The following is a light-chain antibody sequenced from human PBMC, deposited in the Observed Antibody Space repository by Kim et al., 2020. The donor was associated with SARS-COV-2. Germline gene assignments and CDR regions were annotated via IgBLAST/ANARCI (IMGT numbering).Light chain of an antibody. CDR3: SSYANSKLL. V-gene: IGLV2-8*01. CDR1: SSNIGTYNS. J-gene: IGLJ3*02. Sequence: QSVLTQPPSASGSPGQSVAISCTGTSSNIGTYNSVSWYQLLPGKAPKLIIYEVTKRPSGVPDRFSGSKSGNTASLTVSGLQTEDEADYYCSSYANSKLLFGGGTQLTVL. CDR2: EVT.